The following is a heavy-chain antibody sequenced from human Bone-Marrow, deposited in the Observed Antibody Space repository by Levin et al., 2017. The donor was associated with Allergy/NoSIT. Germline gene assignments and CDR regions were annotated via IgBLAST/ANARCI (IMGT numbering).Heavy chain of an antibody. CDR3: ARPVAGKGYYFGVGV. CDR2: IDTVGDT. J-gene: IGHJ6*02. V-gene: IGHV3-13*01. Sequence: GGSLRLSCAASGFSFSSYDMFWVRQATGRGLEWVAIIDTVGDTFYADSVKGRFSISRDNGKNSLYLQMNSLRAGDTAMYYCARPVAGKGYYFGVGVWGQGTTVTVSS. D-gene: IGHD6-19*01. CDR1: GFSFSSYD.